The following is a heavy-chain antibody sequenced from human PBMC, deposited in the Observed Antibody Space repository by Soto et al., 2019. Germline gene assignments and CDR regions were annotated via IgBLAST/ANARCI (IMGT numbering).Heavy chain of an antibody. CDR2: TYHRGST. V-gene: IGHV4-59*01. CDR3: ARIGGYHGPLDY. J-gene: IGHJ4*02. Sequence: NPSETLSPTGSVSGVSISSYFWSWVRQPPGRGLELIGYTYHRGSTNYSPALKRRVAISLDTSENQFSLKVNSVTAADTAVYYCARIGGYHGPLDYWGQGTPVTVSS. D-gene: IGHD3-16*02. CDR1: GVSISSYF.